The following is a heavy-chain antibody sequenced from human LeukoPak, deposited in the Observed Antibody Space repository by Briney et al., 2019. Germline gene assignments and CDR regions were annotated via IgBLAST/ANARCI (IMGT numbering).Heavy chain of an antibody. Sequence: GRSLRLSCAASGFTFSSYGMHWVRQAPGKGLEWVAVIWYDGTNKYYADSVKGRFTISRDNSKNTLYLQMNSLRDEDTAVYCCAKGGIPNDRGYFDYWGQGTLVTVSS. CDR1: GFTFSSYG. CDR2: IWYDGTNK. D-gene: IGHD1-1*01. J-gene: IGHJ4*02. CDR3: AKGGIPNDRGYFDY. V-gene: IGHV3-33*06.